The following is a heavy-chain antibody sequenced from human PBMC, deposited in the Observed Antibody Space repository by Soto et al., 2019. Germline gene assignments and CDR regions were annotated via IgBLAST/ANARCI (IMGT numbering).Heavy chain of an antibody. J-gene: IGHJ1*01. V-gene: IGHV3-23*01. Sequence: PXGSLRLSCLGSGFTFSSYPMNWVRQAPGKGLEWVSAISGTSDMTYYANSVTGRFTISRDNSKNTLYLQVSSLRVEDTAIYYCAKYRWGATTVTSINWGRGTLVTVSS. D-gene: IGHD4-4*01. CDR3: AKYRWGATTVTSIN. CDR1: GFTFSSYP. CDR2: ISGTSDMT.